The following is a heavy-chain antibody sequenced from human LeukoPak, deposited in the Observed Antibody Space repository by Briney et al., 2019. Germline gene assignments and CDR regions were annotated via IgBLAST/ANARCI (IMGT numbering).Heavy chain of an antibody. Sequence: QPGGSLRLSCAASGFTFSSYWMSWVRQAPGKGLEWVANIKQDGSEKYYVDSVKGRFTISRDNAKNSVYLQMNSLRAEDTAVYYCAKDDSSGYYYVGAFDIWGQGTMVTVSS. D-gene: IGHD3-22*01. CDR2: IKQDGSEK. J-gene: IGHJ3*02. CDR1: GFTFSSYW. V-gene: IGHV3-7*03. CDR3: AKDDSSGYYYVGAFDI.